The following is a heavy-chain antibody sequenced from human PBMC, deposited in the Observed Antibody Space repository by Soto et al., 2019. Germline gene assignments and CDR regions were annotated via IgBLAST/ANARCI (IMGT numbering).Heavy chain of an antibody. D-gene: IGHD5-18*01. CDR2: VTRGGSA. CDR3: ARDRGYSGGYHFDY. V-gene: IGHV3-23*01. Sequence: PGGSLRLSCAASGFXFSNYAMTWVRQAPGKGLEWVSGVTRGGSAYYADSVKGRFTISRDNSKNTVYLQMNSLRAEDTAVYYCARDRGYSGGYHFDYWGQGTLVTVSS. J-gene: IGHJ4*02. CDR1: GFXFSNYA.